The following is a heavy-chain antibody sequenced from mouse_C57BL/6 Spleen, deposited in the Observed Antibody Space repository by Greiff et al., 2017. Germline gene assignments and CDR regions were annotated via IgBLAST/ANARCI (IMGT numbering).Heavy chain of an antibody. CDR2: ISNGGGST. CDR1: GFTFSDYY. CDR3: ARGYYSSSHPYYYAMDY. V-gene: IGHV5-12*01. D-gene: IGHD1-1*01. Sequence: EVQLVESGGGLVQPGGSLKLSCAASGFTFSDYYMYWVRQTPEKRLEWVAYISNGGGSTYYPDTVKGRFTISRENAKNTLYLKMGRLKSEDTAMYYCARGYYSSSHPYYYAMDYWGQGTSVTVSS. J-gene: IGHJ4*01.